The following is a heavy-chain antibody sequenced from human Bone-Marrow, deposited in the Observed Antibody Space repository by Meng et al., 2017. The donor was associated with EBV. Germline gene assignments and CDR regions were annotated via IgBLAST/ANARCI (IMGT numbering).Heavy chain of an antibody. V-gene: IGHV4-34*01. Sequence: GQLAQWGAGLLDASETLSLTWDGYGGSFSGYYWSWIRQPPGKGLEWIGEINHSGSTNYHPSLKSRVTISVDTSKNQFSLKLSSVTAADTAVYYCARGRGYSSPNFDYWGQGTLVTVSS. CDR2: INHSGST. J-gene: IGHJ4*02. CDR3: ARGRGYSSPNFDY. CDR1: GGSFSGYY. D-gene: IGHD6-13*01.